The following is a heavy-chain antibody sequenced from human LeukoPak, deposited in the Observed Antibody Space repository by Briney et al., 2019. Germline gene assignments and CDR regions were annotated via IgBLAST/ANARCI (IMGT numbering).Heavy chain of an antibody. CDR3: ARYSVVRGVIPYDY. J-gene: IGHJ4*02. V-gene: IGHV1-2*02. CDR2: INPNSGGT. Sequence: ASVKVSCKASGYTFTGYYMHWVRQAPGQGLEWMGWINPNSGGTNYAQKFQGRVTMTRDTSISTAYMELSRLRSDDTAVYYCARYSVVRGVIPYDYWGQGTMVTVSS. D-gene: IGHD3-10*01. CDR1: GYTFTGYY.